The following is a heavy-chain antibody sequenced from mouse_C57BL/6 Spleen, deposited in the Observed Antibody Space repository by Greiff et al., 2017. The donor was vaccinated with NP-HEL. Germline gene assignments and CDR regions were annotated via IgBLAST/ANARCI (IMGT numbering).Heavy chain of an antibody. J-gene: IGHJ3*01. CDR3: TREGWT. CDR1: GYTFTDYE. V-gene: IGHV1-15*01. Sequence: VQLQESGAELVRPGASVTLSCKASGYTFTDYEMHWVKQTPVHGLEWIGAIDPETGGTAYNQKFKGKAILTADKSSSTAYMELRSLTSEDSAVYYCTREGWTWGQGTLVTVSA. CDR2: IDPETGGT. D-gene: IGHD2-3*01.